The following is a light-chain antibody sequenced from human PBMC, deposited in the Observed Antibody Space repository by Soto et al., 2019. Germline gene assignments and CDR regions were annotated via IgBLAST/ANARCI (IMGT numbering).Light chain of an antibody. CDR3: QQYYGRPPWT. J-gene: IGKJ1*01. Sequence: EIVMTQSPATLSVSPGEGATLSCGASQTVGTNLAWYQKKPGQAPRLLIFDGATRATGVPARFSGSGSGTEFTLTIRSLPSEDFAIDYCQQYYGRPPWTFGQGTKVEMK. CDR2: DGA. CDR1: QTVGTN. V-gene: IGKV3-15*01.